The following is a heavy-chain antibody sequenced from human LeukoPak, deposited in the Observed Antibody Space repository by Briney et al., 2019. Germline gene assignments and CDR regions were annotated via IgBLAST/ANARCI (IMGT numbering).Heavy chain of an antibody. Sequence: SETLSLTCTVSGGSISSYYWSWIRQPPGKGLEWIGYIYYSGSTNYNPSLKSRVTISVDTSKNQFSLKLSSVTAADTAVYYCARAPGYYYGSGSWAFDYWGQGTLVTVSS. CDR1: GGSISSYY. D-gene: IGHD3-10*01. CDR2: IYYSGST. V-gene: IGHV4-59*12. CDR3: ARAPGYYYGSGSWAFDY. J-gene: IGHJ4*02.